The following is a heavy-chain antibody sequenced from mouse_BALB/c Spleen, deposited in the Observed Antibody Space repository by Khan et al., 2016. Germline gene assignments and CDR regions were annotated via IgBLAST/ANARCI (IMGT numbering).Heavy chain of an antibody. V-gene: IGHV3-8*02. J-gene: IGHJ4*01. CDR2: ISYSGST. Sequence: EVQLQESGPSLVKPSQTLSLTRSVTGDSITSGYWNWIRKFPGNKLEYMGYISYSGSTYYNPSLKSRISITRDTSKNQYYLQLNSVTTEDTATYYCASGYDYDWDYYAMDYWGQGTSVTVSS. CDR1: GDSITSGY. CDR3: ASGYDYDWDYYAMDY. D-gene: IGHD2-4*01.